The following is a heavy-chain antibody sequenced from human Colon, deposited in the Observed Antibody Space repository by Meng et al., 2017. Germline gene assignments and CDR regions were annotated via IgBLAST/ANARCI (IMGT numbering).Heavy chain of an antibody. CDR2: ISQSGSS. D-gene: IGHD1-26*01. CDR3: AREDGSIGFTPAGQ. Sequence: VDQQESGRGLVKSSGTLSLSCSVSGGSISSTNGWSWIRQPPGKGLEWIGEISQSGSSNYNPSLKSRVTMSLDKFKNHFFLNLSSVSAADTAVYYCAREDGSIGFTPAGQWGQGTLVTVSS. J-gene: IGHJ1*01. CDR1: GGSISSTNG. V-gene: IGHV4-4*02.